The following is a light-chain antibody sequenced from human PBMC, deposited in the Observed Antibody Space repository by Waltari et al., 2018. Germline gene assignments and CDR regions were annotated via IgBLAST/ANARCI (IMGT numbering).Light chain of an antibody. CDR1: QSVSSSY. CDR3: QQYGTSQAT. CDR2: GAS. V-gene: IGKV3-20*01. J-gene: IGKJ2*01. Sequence: EIVLTQAPGTLSLSPGERATLSCRASQSVSSSYLAWYQQKPGQAPRLLIFGASSRAIGIPDRCSGSGSGTDFTLTISRLEPEDFAVYYCQQYGTSQATFGQGTKLEIK.